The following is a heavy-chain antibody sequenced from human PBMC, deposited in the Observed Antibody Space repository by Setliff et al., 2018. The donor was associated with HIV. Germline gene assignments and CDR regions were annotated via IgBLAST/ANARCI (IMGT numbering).Heavy chain of an antibody. J-gene: IGHJ4*02. CDR3: AREQWLVTRGYFDS. Sequence: ASETLSLTCAVYSGSFSGYYWSRIRQPPGKGLEWIGEINHSGSTNYNPSLKSRVTISIDTSKNQFSVKLNFVTAADTAVYYCAREQWLVTRGYFDSWGQGIMVTVSS. V-gene: IGHV4-34*01. CDR2: INHSGST. CDR1: SGSFSGYY. D-gene: IGHD6-19*01.